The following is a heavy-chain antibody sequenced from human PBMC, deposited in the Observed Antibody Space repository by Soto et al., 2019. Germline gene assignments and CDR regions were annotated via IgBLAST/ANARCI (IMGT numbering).Heavy chain of an antibody. J-gene: IGHJ4*02. CDR1: GVTFSSYA. Sequence: SVKVSCKASGVTFSSYAISWVRQAPGQGLEWMGGIIPIFGTANYAQKFQGRVTITADESTSTAYMELSSLRSEDTAVYYCARVSKVGATQLFDYWGQGTLVTVSS. CDR2: IIPIFGTA. D-gene: IGHD1-26*01. V-gene: IGHV1-69*13. CDR3: ARVSKVGATQLFDY.